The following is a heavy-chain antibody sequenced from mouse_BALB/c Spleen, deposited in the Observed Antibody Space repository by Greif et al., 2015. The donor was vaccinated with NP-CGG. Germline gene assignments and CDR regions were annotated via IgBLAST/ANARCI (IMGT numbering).Heavy chain of an antibody. Sequence: DVKLVESGGGLVKPGGSLKLSCAASGFTFSSYAMSWVRQSPEKRLEWVAEISSGGSYTYYPDTVTGRFTISRDNAKNTLYLEMSSLRSEDTAMYYCAREEGITTATWAMDYWGQGTSVTVSS. D-gene: IGHD1-2*01. J-gene: IGHJ4*01. CDR2: ISSGGSYT. V-gene: IGHV5-9-4*01. CDR1: GFTFSSYA. CDR3: AREEGITTATWAMDY.